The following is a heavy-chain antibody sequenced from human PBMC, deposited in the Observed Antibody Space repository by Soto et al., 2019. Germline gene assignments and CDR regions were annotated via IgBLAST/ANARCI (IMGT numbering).Heavy chain of an antibody. V-gene: IGHV4-30-4*01. CDR3: ARQIPVTTEFDY. CDR1: GGSISSGDYY. Sequence: SETLSLTCTVSGGSISSGDYYWSWIRQPPGKGLEWIGYIYYSGSTYYNPSLKSRVTISVDTSKNQFSLELSSVTAADTAVYYCARQIPVTTEFDYWRQRILVTVSS. J-gene: IGHJ4*02. D-gene: IGHD4-17*01. CDR2: IYYSGST.